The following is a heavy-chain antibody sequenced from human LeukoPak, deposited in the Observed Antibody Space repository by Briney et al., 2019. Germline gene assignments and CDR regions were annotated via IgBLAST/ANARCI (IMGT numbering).Heavy chain of an antibody. CDR2: IYYSGST. V-gene: IGHV4-59*08. CDR3: ARHRVSIAAAGIEPYYFDY. J-gene: IGHJ4*02. D-gene: IGHD6-13*01. Sequence: SETLSLTCTVSGGSISSYYWSWIRQPPGKGLEWIGYIYYSGSTNYNPSLKSRVTISVDTSKNQFSLKLSSVTAADTAVYYCARHRVSIAAAGIEPYYFDYWGQGTLVTVSS. CDR1: GGSISSYY.